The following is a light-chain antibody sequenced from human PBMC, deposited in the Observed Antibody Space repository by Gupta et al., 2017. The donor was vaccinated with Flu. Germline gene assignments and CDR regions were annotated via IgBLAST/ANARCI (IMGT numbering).Light chain of an antibody. V-gene: IGKV2-30*01. CDR1: QSLVYSDGNTY. CDR3: RQGTHCPTA. Sequence: DVVMTQSPLSLPVTLGQPASISCRSSQSLVYSDGNTYLNWFQQRPDQSPRRLIYKVSNRDSGDPDRFRGSGSGTDFTLKISRGEAEDVGVYDGRQGTHCPTALGKGTKVKIK. CDR2: KVS. J-gene: IGKJ1*01.